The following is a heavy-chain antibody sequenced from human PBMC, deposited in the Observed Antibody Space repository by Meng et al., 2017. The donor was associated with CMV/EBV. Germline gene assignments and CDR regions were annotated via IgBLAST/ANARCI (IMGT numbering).Heavy chain of an antibody. D-gene: IGHD2-2*02. J-gene: IGHJ5*02. CDR1: GYTFTSYD. CDR3: ARRRAAAISNWFDP. Sequence: ASVKVSCKASGYTFTSYDINWVRQATGQGLEWMGWMNPNSGNTGYAQKFQGRVTMTRNTSISTACMELSSLRSEDTAVYYCARRRAAAISNWFDPWGQGTLVTVSS. CDR2: MNPNSGNT. V-gene: IGHV1-8*01.